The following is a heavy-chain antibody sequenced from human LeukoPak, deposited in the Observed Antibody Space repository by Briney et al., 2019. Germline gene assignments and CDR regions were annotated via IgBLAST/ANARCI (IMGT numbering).Heavy chain of an antibody. CDR1: GGSFSGYY. CDR2: INHSGST. V-gene: IGHV4-34*01. CDR3: ARGGYLGYCSSTSCYIMRYYFDY. J-gene: IGHJ4*02. D-gene: IGHD2-2*02. Sequence: PSETLSLTCAVYGGSFSGYYWSWIRQPPGKGLEWIGEINHSGSTNYNPSLKSRVTISVDTSKNQFSLKLSSVTAADTAVYYCARGGYLGYCSSTSCYIMRYYFDYWGQGTLVTVSS.